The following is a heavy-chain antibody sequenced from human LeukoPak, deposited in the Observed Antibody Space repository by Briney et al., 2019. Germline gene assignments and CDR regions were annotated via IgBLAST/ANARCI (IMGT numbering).Heavy chain of an antibody. D-gene: IGHD3-10*01. V-gene: IGHV3-48*03. CDR2: ISSSGSTI. J-gene: IGHJ4*02. CDR1: GFTFSSYE. Sequence: GGSLRLSCAASGFTFSSYEMNWVRQAPGKWLEWVSYISSSGSTIYYADSVKGRFTISRDNAKNSLYLQMNSLRAEDTAVYYCARDGSGSYDYWGQGTLVTVSS. CDR3: ARDGSGSYDY.